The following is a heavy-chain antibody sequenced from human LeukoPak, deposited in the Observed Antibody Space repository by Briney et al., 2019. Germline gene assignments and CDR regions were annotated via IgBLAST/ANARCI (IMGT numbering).Heavy chain of an antibody. CDR3: ARGRNENGGMFFDS. D-gene: IGHD4-23*01. CDR2: ISYSGYT. CDR1: GGSIRSFY. V-gene: IGHV4-59*01. J-gene: IGHJ4*02. Sequence: SETLSLTCTVSGGSIRSFYWSWIRQAPGKGLEWIGFISYSGYTSYSPSLKSRVGISVDTSKSQFSLRLSSMTAADTAIYYCARGRNENGGMFFDSWAQGTLVTVSS.